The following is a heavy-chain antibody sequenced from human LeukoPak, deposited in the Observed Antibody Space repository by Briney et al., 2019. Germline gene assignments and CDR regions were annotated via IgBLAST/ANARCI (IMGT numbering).Heavy chain of an antibody. J-gene: IGHJ4*02. V-gene: IGHV3-21*01. CDR1: GFSFSSYN. D-gene: IGHD4-17*01. CDR3: ARESDGDYYFDY. CDR2: ISGSSSNI. Sequence: PGGSLRLSCAASGFSFSSYNMNWVRQAPGKGLEWVSSISGSSSNIYYADSVKGRFTISRDNAKNSLYLQMNSLRVEDTAVYSCARESDGDYYFDYWGQGTLVTVSS.